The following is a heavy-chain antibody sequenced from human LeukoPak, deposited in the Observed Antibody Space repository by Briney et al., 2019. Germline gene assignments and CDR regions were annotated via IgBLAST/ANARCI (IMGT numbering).Heavy chain of an antibody. Sequence: GESLKIPCKGSGYSFINYWIGWVRQMPGKGLEWMGIIYPGDSDTRYSPSFQGQVTISADKSISTAYLQWSSLKASDTAMYYCARHGGDCSSTICSCPFDYWGQGTLVTVSS. D-gene: IGHD2-2*01. J-gene: IGHJ4*02. CDR2: IYPGDSDT. CDR3: ARHGGDCSSTICSCPFDY. V-gene: IGHV5-51*01. CDR1: GYSFINYW.